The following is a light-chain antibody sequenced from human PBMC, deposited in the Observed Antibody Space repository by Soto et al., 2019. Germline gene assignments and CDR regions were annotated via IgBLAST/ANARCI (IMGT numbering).Light chain of an antibody. CDR3: QQLNSYPLT. CDR2: KAS. V-gene: IGKV1-5*03. Sequence: DIQMTQSPSTLSGSVGDRVTITCRASQTISSWLAWYQQKPGKAPKLLIYKASTLKSGVPSRFSGSGSGTEFTLTINSLQPEDSATYYCQQLNSYPLTFGGGTKVDIK. J-gene: IGKJ4*01. CDR1: QTISSW.